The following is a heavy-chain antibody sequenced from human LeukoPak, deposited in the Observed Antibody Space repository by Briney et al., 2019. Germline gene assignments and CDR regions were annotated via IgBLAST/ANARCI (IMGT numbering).Heavy chain of an antibody. J-gene: IGHJ4*02. Sequence: ASVKVSCKASGYTFTSYWIQWVRQAPGQGLEWMGLINTDGGSTAYAHRFQGRVIMTRDTSTSTAYMDLSSLRSEDTAVYHCARAPRNSSTMLDFWGQGTLVTISS. D-gene: IGHD6-13*01. CDR1: GYTFTSYW. CDR2: INTDGGST. V-gene: IGHV1-46*01. CDR3: ARAPRNSSTMLDF.